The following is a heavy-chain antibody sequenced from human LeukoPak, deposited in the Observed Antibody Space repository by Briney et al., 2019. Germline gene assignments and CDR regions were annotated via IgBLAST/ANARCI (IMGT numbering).Heavy chain of an antibody. CDR3: ARGISPSFDI. CDR2: IYYSGST. V-gene: IGHV4-61*01. Sequence: SETLSLTCDVSGVSINTCCYYWSWIRQPPGKGLEWIGYIYYSGSTNYNPSLKSRVTISVDTSKNQFSLKLSSVTAADTAVYYCARGISPSFDIWGQGTMVTVSS. D-gene: IGHD3-3*01. CDR1: GVSINTCCYY. J-gene: IGHJ3*02.